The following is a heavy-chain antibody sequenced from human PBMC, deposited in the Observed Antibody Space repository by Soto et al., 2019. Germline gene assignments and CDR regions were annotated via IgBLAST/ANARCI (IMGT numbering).Heavy chain of an antibody. J-gene: IGHJ5*02. CDR2: INSDGIST. Sequence: EVQLVESGGGLVQPGGSLRLSCAASGFTFSNYWMHWVRQVPGKGLLWVSRINSDGISTNYAESVKGRFTISRDNAKNTLYLQMNSLRAEDTAVYYCARGMFLNIAATGENSFDPWGQGTLVTVSS. CDR1: GFTFSNYW. D-gene: IGHD2-15*01. V-gene: IGHV3-74*01. CDR3: ARGMFLNIAATGENSFDP.